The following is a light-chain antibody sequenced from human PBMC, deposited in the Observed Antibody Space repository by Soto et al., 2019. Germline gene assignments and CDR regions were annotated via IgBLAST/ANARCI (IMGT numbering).Light chain of an antibody. Sequence: QSVLTQPPSMSGAPGQRVTISCTGSSSNIGAGYDVHWYQHLPGTAPKLLIYGNSNRPSGVPDRISGSKSGTSASLAITGLQAEDEADYYCQSYDNSLTGVVFGGGTKLTVL. CDR3: QSYDNSLTGVV. CDR1: SSNIGAGYD. V-gene: IGLV1-40*01. CDR2: GNS. J-gene: IGLJ2*01.